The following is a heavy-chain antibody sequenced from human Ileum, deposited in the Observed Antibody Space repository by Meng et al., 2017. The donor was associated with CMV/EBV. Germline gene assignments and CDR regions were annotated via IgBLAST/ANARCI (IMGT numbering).Heavy chain of an antibody. D-gene: IGHD6-19*01. CDR1: GGISTNSA. V-gene: IGHV1-69*05. J-gene: IGHJ6*02. Sequence: SVKVSCKPLGGISTNSAISWVRQAPGLGLEWMGGIIPLFGPTNYAQKFQGRVTITTHEPTSTVYMELSSLGAEDTAVYYCARGLYQWRRRGGGHFYHGMDVWGQGTMVTVSS. CDR2: IIPLFGPT. CDR3: ARGLYQWRRRGGGHFYHGMDV.